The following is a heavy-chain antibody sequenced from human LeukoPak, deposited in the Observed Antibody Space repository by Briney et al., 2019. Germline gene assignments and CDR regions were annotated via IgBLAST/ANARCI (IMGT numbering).Heavy chain of an antibody. J-gene: IGHJ4*02. CDR2: ISYGGNNK. V-gene: IGHV3-30*03. Sequence: GGSLRLSCAASGFTFSSYGIHWVRQAPGKGLEWVAVISYGGNNKYYADSVKGRFTISRDNAKNSLYLQMNSLRAEDTAVYYCARTQPTYDSKGQIFDYWGQGTLVTVSS. CDR1: GFTFSSYG. D-gene: IGHD3-22*01. CDR3: ARTQPTYDSKGQIFDY.